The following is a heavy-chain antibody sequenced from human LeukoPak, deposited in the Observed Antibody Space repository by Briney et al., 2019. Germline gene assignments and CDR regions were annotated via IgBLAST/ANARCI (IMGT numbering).Heavy chain of an antibody. CDR1: GYSISSGYY. D-gene: IGHD3-22*01. Sequence: SETLSLTCTVSGYSISSGYYWGWIRQPPGKGLEWIGSIYHSGSTYYNPSLKSRVTISVDTSKNQFSLKLSSVTAADTAVYYCARLLKFDDSSGYYGYYFDYWGQGTLVTVSS. J-gene: IGHJ4*02. CDR2: IYHSGST. CDR3: ARLLKFDDSSGYYGYYFDY. V-gene: IGHV4-38-2*02.